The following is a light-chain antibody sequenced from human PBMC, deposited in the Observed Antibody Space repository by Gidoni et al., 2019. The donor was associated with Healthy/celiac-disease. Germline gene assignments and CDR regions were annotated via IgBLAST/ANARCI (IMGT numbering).Light chain of an antibody. Sequence: QSALTQPASVSGSPGQSITISCTGTSSDVGGYNYVSWYQQHPGKAPKLMIYDVSNRPSGVSNRFSSSKPGNTASLTISGLQAEDEADYYCSSYTSSSTRVFGTWTKVTVL. CDR1: SSDVGGYNY. CDR2: DVS. CDR3: SSYTSSSTRV. J-gene: IGLJ1*01. V-gene: IGLV2-14*01.